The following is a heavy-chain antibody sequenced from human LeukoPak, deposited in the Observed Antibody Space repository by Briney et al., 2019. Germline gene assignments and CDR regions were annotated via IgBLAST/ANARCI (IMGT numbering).Heavy chain of an antibody. J-gene: IGHJ6*02. CDR3: AKLSSIVGATDYYYYGMDV. D-gene: IGHD1-26*01. V-gene: IGHV3-30*18. Sequence: GGSLRLSYAASGFTFSSYGMHWVRQAPGKGLEWVAVISYDGSNKYYADSVKGRFTISRDNSKNTLYLQMNSLRAEDTAVYYCAKLSSIVGATDYYYYGMDVWGQGTTVTVSS. CDR2: ISYDGSNK. CDR1: GFTFSSYG.